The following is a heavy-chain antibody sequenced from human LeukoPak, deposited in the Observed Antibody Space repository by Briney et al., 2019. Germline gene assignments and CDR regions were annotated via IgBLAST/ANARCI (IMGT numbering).Heavy chain of an antibody. V-gene: IGHV3-23*01. J-gene: IGHJ4*02. D-gene: IGHD3-9*01. CDR3: AKEYDILTGYSSDLGY. Sequence: PGGSLRLSCAASGFTFSKYAMSCVRQAPGKGREGVSSIANNGVSTFYADSVKGRFTISRDISKNTLYLQMNSLRADDTAVYYCAKEYDILTGYSSDLGYWGQGTLVTVSS. CDR2: IANNGVST. CDR1: GFTFSKYA.